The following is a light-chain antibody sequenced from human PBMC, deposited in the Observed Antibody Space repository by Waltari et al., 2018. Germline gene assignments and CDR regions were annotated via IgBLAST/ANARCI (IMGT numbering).Light chain of an antibody. CDR3: TSFTSTTSYVV. V-gene: IGLV2-14*03. CDR1: NSDIGGYNF. Sequence: QSALTQPASVFGSPGQSITISCTGTNSDIGGYNFVSWYQQHPGKAPRLMIYDVNKRPSGVSNRFSGSKSGNTASLTISGLQADDEADYYCTSFTSTTSYVVFGGGTNLTV. CDR2: DVN. J-gene: IGLJ2*01.